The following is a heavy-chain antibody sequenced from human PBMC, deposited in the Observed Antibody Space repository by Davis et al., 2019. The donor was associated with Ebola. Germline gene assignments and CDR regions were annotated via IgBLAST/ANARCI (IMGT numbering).Heavy chain of an antibody. V-gene: IGHV3-21*01. CDR3: ARDRPLDFFFGDYYGMDV. CDR1: GFTFSTYS. J-gene: IGHJ6*02. CDR2: ISSDSDYI. Sequence: GESLKISYAASGFTFSTYSMSWVRQAPGKGLEWVSSISSDSDYIYYADSAKGRFTISRDNAKNSLYLQMNSLRAEDTAVYYCARDRPLDFFFGDYYGMDVWGQGTTVTVSS. D-gene: IGHD3-16*01.